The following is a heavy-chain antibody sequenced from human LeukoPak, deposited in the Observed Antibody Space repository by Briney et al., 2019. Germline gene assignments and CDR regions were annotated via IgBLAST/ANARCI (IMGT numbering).Heavy chain of an antibody. CDR3: ARHVRYVVVVAATRREEGIDY. CDR1: GGSISSSSYY. V-gene: IGHV4-39*01. Sequence: SETLSLTCTVSGGSISSSSYYWGWIRQPPGKGLEWIGGIYYSGSTYYNPSLKSRVTISVDTSKNQYSLKLSSVTAADTAVYYCARHVRYVVVVAATRREEGIDYWGQGTLVTVSS. D-gene: IGHD2-15*01. J-gene: IGHJ4*02. CDR2: IYYSGST.